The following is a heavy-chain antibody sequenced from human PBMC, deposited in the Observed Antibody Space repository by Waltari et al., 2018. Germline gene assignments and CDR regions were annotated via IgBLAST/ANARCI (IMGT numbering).Heavy chain of an antibody. V-gene: IGHV1-69*02. CDR1: GGTFSSST. Sequence: QVQLVQSGAEVKKPGSSVKVSCKASGGTFSSSTVTWVRQAPGQGLDWLGRSVPILGLTYDEQSVQGRVTSSADESTSTVYMELRSLTFEDSAVYYCATSQSGTYYDAIVVWGQGTKVT. J-gene: IGHJ3*01. CDR2: SVPILGLT. CDR3: ATSQSGTYYDAIVV. D-gene: IGHD1-26*01.